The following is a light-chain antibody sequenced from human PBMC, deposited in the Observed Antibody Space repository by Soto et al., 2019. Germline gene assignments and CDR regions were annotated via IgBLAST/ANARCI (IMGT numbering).Light chain of an antibody. J-gene: IGLJ3*02. CDR3: AAWDGNLNGWL. Sequence: QSALTQPASVSGSPGQSITISCTGTSSDVGSYNLVSWYQQHPGKAPKLMIYEGSKRPSGVSNRFSGSKSGNTASLTISGLQAEDEADYYCAAWDGNLNGWLFGGGTKLTVL. CDR2: EGS. CDR1: SSDVGSYNL. V-gene: IGLV2-23*01.